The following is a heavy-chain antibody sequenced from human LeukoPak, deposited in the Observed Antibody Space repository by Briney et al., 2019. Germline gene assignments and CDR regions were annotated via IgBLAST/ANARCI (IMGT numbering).Heavy chain of an antibody. CDR1: GFTFSTYG. D-gene: IGHD6-19*01. V-gene: IGHV3-30*03. J-gene: IGHJ4*02. CDR2: ISYDGSNK. CDR3: ARDPYSSGWYRFAY. Sequence: PGGSLRLSCAASGFTFSTYGMHWVRQAPGKGLDWVAVISYDGSNKFYADSVKGRFTISKDDSKNTLYLQMNSLRAEDTAVYYCARDPYSSGWYRFAYWGQGTLVTVSS.